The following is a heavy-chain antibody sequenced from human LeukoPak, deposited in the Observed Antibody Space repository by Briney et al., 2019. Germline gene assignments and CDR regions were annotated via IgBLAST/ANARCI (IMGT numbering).Heavy chain of an antibody. D-gene: IGHD4-23*01. CDR1: GFTFSSYA. J-gene: IGHJ1*01. V-gene: IGHV3-23*01. CDR2: ISGSGGST. Sequence: PGGSLRLSCAASGFTFSSYAMSWFRQAPGKGLEWVSAISGSGGSTYYADSVKGRFTISRDNSKNTLYLQMNSLRAEDTAVYYCAKDRGGGNSFRRCSLEYFQHWGQGTLVIVSS. CDR3: AKDRGGGNSFRRCSLEYFQH.